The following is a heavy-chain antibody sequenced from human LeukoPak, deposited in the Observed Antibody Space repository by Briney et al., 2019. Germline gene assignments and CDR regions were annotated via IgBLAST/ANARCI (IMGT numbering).Heavy chain of an antibody. J-gene: IGHJ3*02. CDR3: TRPNSLEGDGYIIDAFDI. Sequence: PGGSLRLSCAASGFTFSGSAMHWVRQASGKGLEWVGRIRSKANSYATGYAASVKGRFTISRDDSKNTAYLQMNSLKTEDTAVYYCTRPNSLEGDGYIIDAFDIWGQGTMVTVSS. D-gene: IGHD5-24*01. V-gene: IGHV3-73*01. CDR1: GFTFSGSA. CDR2: IRSKANSYAT.